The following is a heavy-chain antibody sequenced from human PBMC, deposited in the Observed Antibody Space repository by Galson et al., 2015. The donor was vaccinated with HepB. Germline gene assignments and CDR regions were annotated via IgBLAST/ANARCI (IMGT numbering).Heavy chain of an antibody. Sequence: ETLSLTCTVSGGSISSYYWSWIRQPPGKGLEWIGYMYYRGSTNYNPSLKSRVTISVDTSKNQFSLKLTSVTAADTAVYYCARDHGQWLPSGGMDVWGQGTTVTVSS. CDR1: GGSISSYY. V-gene: IGHV4-59*01. CDR3: ARDHGQWLPSGGMDV. D-gene: IGHD6-19*01. CDR2: MYYRGST. J-gene: IGHJ6*02.